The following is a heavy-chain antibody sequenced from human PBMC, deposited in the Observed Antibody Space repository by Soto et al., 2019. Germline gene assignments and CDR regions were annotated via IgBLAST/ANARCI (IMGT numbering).Heavy chain of an antibody. CDR3: ARDHRITMVRGVINAFDI. V-gene: IGHV3-33*01. Sequence: ESGGGVVQPGRSLRLSCAASGFTFSSYGMHWVRQAPGKGLEWVAVIWYDGSNKYYADSVKGRFTISRDNSKNTLYLQMNSLRAEDTAVYYCARDHRITMVRGVINAFDIWGQGTMVTVSS. CDR1: GFTFSSYG. D-gene: IGHD3-10*01. CDR2: IWYDGSNK. J-gene: IGHJ3*02.